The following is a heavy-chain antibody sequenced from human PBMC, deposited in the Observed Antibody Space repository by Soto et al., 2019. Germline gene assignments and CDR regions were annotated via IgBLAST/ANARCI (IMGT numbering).Heavy chain of an antibody. CDR2: IIPIFGTA. V-gene: IGHV1-69*13. Sequence: WASVKVSCKASGGTFSSYAISWVRQAPGQGLEWMGGIIPIFGTANYAQKFQGRVTITADESTSTAYMELSSLRSEDTAVYYCARWLRSLYYFDYWGQGTLVTVSS. CDR1: GGTFSSYA. CDR3: ARWLRSLYYFDY. D-gene: IGHD3-22*01. J-gene: IGHJ4*02.